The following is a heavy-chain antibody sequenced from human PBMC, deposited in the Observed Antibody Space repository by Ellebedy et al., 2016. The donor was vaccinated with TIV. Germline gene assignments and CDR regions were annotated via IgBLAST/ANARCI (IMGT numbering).Heavy chain of an antibody. CDR3: ARVTGYNSGTFDY. V-gene: IGHV3-48*04. Sequence: GESLKISXAASGFTFSNYNMNWVRQAPGKGLEWVSYISDTSSTIYYANSVKGRFTISRDNAKNSLYLQMNSLRAEDTAVYYCARVTGYNSGTFDYWGHGTLVTVSS. D-gene: IGHD6-19*01. J-gene: IGHJ4*01. CDR2: ISDTSSTI. CDR1: GFTFSNYN.